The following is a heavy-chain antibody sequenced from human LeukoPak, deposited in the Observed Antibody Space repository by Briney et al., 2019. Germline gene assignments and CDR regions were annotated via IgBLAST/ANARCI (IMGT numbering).Heavy chain of an antibody. CDR3: ARSSSGWYGYFDY. Sequence: SETLPLTCTVSGGSISSYYWSWIRQPPGKGLEWIGYIYYSGSTNYNPSLKSRVTISVDTSKNQFSLKLSSVTAADTAVYYCARSSSGWYGYFDYWGQGTLVTVSS. CDR2: IYYSGST. D-gene: IGHD6-19*01. J-gene: IGHJ4*02. CDR1: GGSISSYY. V-gene: IGHV4-59*01.